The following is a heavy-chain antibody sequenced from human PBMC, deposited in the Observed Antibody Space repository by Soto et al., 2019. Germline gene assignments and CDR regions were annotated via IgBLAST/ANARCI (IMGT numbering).Heavy chain of an antibody. Sequence: GGSLRLSCAASGFTFSSYSMNWVRQAPGKGLEWVSYISSSSSTIYYADSVKGRFTISRDNAKNSLYLQMNSLRDEDTAVYYCAGDIVVVPAAPYYYGMDVWGQGTTVTVSS. V-gene: IGHV3-48*02. CDR2: ISSSSSTI. CDR3: AGDIVVVPAAPYYYGMDV. J-gene: IGHJ6*02. D-gene: IGHD2-2*01. CDR1: GFTFSSYS.